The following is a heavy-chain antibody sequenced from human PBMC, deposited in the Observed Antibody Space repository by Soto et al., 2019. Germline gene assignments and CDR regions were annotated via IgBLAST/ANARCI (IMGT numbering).Heavy chain of an antibody. Sequence: PGGSLRLSCAASGFTFSSYAMSWVRQAPGKGLEWVSAISGSGGSTYYADSVKGRFTISRDNSKNTLYLQMNSLRAEDTAVYYCAKDGRDCSSTSCYGYWGQGTLVTVSS. CDR1: GFTFSSYA. D-gene: IGHD2-2*01. CDR2: ISGSGGST. J-gene: IGHJ4*02. V-gene: IGHV3-23*01. CDR3: AKDGRDCSSTSCYGY.